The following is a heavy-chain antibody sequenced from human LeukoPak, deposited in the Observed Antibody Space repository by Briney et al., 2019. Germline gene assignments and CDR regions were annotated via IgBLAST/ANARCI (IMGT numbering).Heavy chain of an antibody. CDR3: ARDEVATIGGYYYYYMDV. J-gene: IGHJ6*03. V-gene: IGHV3-7*01. Sequence: PGGSLRLSCAASGFTFSTYWMTWVRQAPGKGLEWVANIKQDGSEKYYVDSVKGRFTISRDNAKNSLYLQMNSLRAEDTAVYYCARDEVATIGGYYYYYMDVWGKGTAVTISS. CDR1: GFTFSTYW. D-gene: IGHD5-12*01. CDR2: IKQDGSEK.